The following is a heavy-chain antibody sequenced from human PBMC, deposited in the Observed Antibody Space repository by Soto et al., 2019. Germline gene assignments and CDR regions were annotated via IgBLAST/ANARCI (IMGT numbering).Heavy chain of an antibody. J-gene: IGHJ6*02. CDR2: MNEDGSTP. CDR1: EFTFSSCW. Sequence: GGYLRLSCVDSEFTFSSCWMHRVRQVPGKGLVWVSRMNEDGSTPDYADSVKGRFSISRDNARNKLYLQMNSLRAEDTAVYYCARDLSGRADVWGQGTTVTVSS. V-gene: IGHV3-74*01. CDR3: ARDLSGRADV. D-gene: IGHD3-10*01.